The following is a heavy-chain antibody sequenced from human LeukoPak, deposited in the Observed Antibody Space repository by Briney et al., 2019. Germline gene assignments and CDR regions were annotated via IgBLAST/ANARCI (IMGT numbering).Heavy chain of an antibody. Sequence: ASVKVSCKVSGYTLTELSMHWVRQAPGKGLEWMGSFNPEDGETIYAQKFQGRVTMTEDTSTDTTYMELSSLRSEDTAVYYCARRAGAYSHPYDYWDQGTLVTVSS. J-gene: IGHJ4*02. D-gene: IGHD4/OR15-4a*01. CDR3: ARRAGAYSHPYDY. CDR1: GYTLTELS. CDR2: FNPEDGET. V-gene: IGHV1-24*01.